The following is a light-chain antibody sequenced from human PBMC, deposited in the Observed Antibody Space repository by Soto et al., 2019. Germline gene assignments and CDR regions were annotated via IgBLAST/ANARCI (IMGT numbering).Light chain of an antibody. CDR3: QQYGSSPALT. J-gene: IGKJ4*01. CDR2: GAS. V-gene: IGKV3-20*01. Sequence: EIVLTPSPGTLSLSPGERATLSCRASQSVSSSYLAWYQQKPGQAPRLLIYGASSRATGIPDRFSGSGSGTDFTLTISRLEPEDFAVYYCQQYGSSPALTFGGGTKVDIK. CDR1: QSVSSSY.